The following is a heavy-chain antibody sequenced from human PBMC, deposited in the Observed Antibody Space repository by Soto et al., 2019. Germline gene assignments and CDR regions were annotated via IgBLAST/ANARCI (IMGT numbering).Heavy chain of an antibody. Sequence: QVQLQESGPGLVKPSQTLSLTCTVSGGSISSGGYYWSWIRQHPGKGLEWIGYIYYSGSTYYNPSLNSRVTISVDTSKNQFSLKLSSVTAADTAVYYCARACTTVVTYWYFDLWGRGTLVTVSP. J-gene: IGHJ2*01. V-gene: IGHV4-31*03. CDR2: IYYSGST. CDR1: GGSISSGGYY. CDR3: ARACTTVVTYWYFDL. D-gene: IGHD4-17*01.